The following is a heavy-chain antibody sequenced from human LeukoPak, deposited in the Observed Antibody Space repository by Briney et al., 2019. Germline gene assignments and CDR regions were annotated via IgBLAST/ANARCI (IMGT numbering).Heavy chain of an antibody. CDR3: AKGRVADY. V-gene: IGHV3-23*01. CDR2: ISGSGDNT. J-gene: IGHJ4*02. CDR1: GFTFSNAW. D-gene: IGHD3-3*01. Sequence: PGGSLRLSCAASGFTFSNAWMSWVRQAPGKGLEWVSAISGSGDNTYYADSVKGRFTISRDNSKNTLYLQMNSLRVEDTAVYYCAKGRVADYWGQGTLVTVSS.